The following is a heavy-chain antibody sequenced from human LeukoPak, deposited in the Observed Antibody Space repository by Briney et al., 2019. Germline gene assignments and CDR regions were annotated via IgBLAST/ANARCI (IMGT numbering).Heavy chain of an antibody. V-gene: IGHV3-20*04. CDR3: ALGRTGSGSYYIF. CDR2: INWNSVYT. D-gene: IGHD3-10*01. Sequence: ETLSLTCTVSGGSISSYYWSWIRQPPGKGLEWVSGINWNSVYTGYADSVKGRFTTSRDNAKNSLYLQMNSLRAEDTALYYCALGRTGSGSYYIFWGQGTLVTVSS. CDR1: GGSISSYY. J-gene: IGHJ4*02.